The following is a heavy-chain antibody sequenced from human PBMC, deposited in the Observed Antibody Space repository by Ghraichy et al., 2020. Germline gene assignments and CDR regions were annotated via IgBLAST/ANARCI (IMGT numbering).Heavy chain of an antibody. CDR2: ISANDGDT. CDR3: ARDYQEMAWRDCFDP. J-gene: IGHJ5*02. D-gene: IGHD5-24*01. V-gene: IGHV1-18*01. CDR1: GYTFTSYG. Sequence: ASVKVSCKASGYTFTSYGISWVRQAPGQGLEWMRWISANDGDTNYGQDFQGRVTMTTDTSTNTVYMELRSLRPDDTAVYYCARDYQEMAWRDCFDPWGQGTLVTVSS.